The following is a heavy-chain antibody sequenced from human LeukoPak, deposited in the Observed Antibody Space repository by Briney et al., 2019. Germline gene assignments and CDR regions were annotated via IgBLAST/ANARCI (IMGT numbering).Heavy chain of an antibody. V-gene: IGHV5-51*01. J-gene: IGHJ3*02. CDR2: IYPGDSDT. CDR1: GYSFTSYW. D-gene: IGHD3-9*01. CDR3: ARQRKTDYDILTGYRAPGAFDI. Sequence: KIGESLKISCKGSGYSFTSYWIGWVRQMPGKGLEWMGIIYPGDSDTRYSPSFQGQVTISADKSISTAYLQWSSLKASDTAMYYCARQRKTDYDILTGYRAPGAFDIWGQGTMVTVSS.